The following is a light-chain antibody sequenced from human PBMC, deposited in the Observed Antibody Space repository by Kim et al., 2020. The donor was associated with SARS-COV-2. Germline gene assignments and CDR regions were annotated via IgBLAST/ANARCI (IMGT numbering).Light chain of an antibody. Sequence: DIQMTQSPSAMSASVGDRVTITCRASQGIRNYLAWFQQKPGKGPKRLIYAASSLQSGVPSRFSGSGSGTEFTLTISSLQPEDFATYYCLQHNNYPLTFGQGTRLEIK. CDR3: LQHNNYPLT. V-gene: IGKV1-17*03. CDR1: QGIRNY. CDR2: AAS. J-gene: IGKJ5*01.